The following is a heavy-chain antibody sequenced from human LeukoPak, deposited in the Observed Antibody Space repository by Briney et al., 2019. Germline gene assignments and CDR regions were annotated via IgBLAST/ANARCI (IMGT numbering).Heavy chain of an antibody. J-gene: IGHJ4*02. D-gene: IGHD6-13*01. CDR1: GGSISSGDYY. CDR3: ARGGRPRYSSSWVDY. CDR2: IYYSGST. Sequence: PSQTLSLTCTVSGGSISSGDYYWSWIRQPPGKGLEWIGYIYYSGSTYYNPSLKSRVTISVDTSKKQFSLKLSSVTAADTAVYYCARGGRPRYSSSWVDYWGQGTLVTVSS. V-gene: IGHV4-30-4*08.